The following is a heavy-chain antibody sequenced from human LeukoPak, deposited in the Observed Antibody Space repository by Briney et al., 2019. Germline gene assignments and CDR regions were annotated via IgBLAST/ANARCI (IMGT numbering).Heavy chain of an antibody. CDR3: ARDGYCCSTSCYDRPAGMDV. V-gene: IGHV1-46*01. J-gene: IGHJ6*02. CDR1: GYTFTSYY. CDR2: INPSGGST. Sequence: ASVKVSCKASGYTFTSYYMHWVRQAPGQGLEWMGIINPSGGSTSYAQKFQGRVTMTRDTSTSTVYMELSSLRSEDTAVYYCARDGYCCSTSCYDRPAGMDVWGQGTTVTVSS. D-gene: IGHD2-2*03.